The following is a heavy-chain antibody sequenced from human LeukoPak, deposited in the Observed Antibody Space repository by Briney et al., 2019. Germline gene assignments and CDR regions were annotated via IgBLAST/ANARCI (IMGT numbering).Heavy chain of an antibody. CDR2: ISYDGSNK. J-gene: IGHJ4*02. CDR1: GFTFSSYA. Sequence: GGSLRLSCAASGFTFSSYAMHWVRQAPGKGLEWVAVISYDGSNKYYADSVKGRFTISRDNSKNTLYLQMNSLRAEDTAVYYCAKESYYDSSGYPIFDYWGQGTLVTVSS. D-gene: IGHD3-22*01. CDR3: AKESYYDSSGYPIFDY. V-gene: IGHV3-30-3*01.